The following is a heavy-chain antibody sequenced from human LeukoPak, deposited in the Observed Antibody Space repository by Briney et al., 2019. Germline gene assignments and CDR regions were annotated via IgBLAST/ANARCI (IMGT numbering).Heavy chain of an antibody. J-gene: IGHJ4*02. CDR1: GYTFTSYW. D-gene: IGHD1-26*01. CDR2: IHPGDSET. V-gene: IGHV5-51*01. CDR3: ARRLGATQPYFDF. Sequence: ASVKRSCKASGYTFTSYWIGWVRQMPGKGLECMGIIHPGDSETRYSPSLQGLVTISADKSISTAYLQWSGLKASDTAMYYCARRLGATQPYFDFWGQGTLVTVSS.